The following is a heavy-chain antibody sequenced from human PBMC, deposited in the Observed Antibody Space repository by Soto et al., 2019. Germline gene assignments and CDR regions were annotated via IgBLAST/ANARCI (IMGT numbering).Heavy chain of an antibody. D-gene: IGHD2-2*01. CDR2: ISYDGSNT. V-gene: IGHV3-30-3*01. Sequence: GGSLRLSCAVSGFTFSTYAMHWVRQAPGKGLEWVAVISYDGSNTYYADSVKGRFTISRDNMLYLQMNSLRAEDTAVYYCARDQGRSITCQLDYWGQGTLVTVS. CDR3: ARDQGRSITCQLDY. CDR1: GFTFSTYA. J-gene: IGHJ4*02.